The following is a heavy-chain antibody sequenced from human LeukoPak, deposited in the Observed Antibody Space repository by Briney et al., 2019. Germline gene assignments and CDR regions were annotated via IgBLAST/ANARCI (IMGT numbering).Heavy chain of an antibody. J-gene: IGHJ4*02. CDR1: GGSISSGSYY. D-gene: IGHD6-19*01. CDR2: IYYSGST. CDR3: AGYSSGWSNGYFDY. V-gene: IGHV4-39*01. Sequence: PSETLSLTCTVSGGSISSGSYYWGWIRQPPGKGLEWIGSIYYSGSTYYNPSLKSRVTISVDTSKNQFSLKLSSVTAADTAVYYCAGYSSGWSNGYFDYWGQGTLVTVSS.